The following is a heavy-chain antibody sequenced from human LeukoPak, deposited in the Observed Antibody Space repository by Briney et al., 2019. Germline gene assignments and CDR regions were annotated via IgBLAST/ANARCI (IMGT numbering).Heavy chain of an antibody. CDR1: GFTFSTYS. J-gene: IGHJ3*02. D-gene: IGHD6-19*01. Sequence: QPGGSLRLSCAASGFTFSTYSMNWVRQAPGKGLEWVSYISGSGSNIYYADSVKGRFTISRDNAKNSLSLQMNSLRAEDTAIYYCAREAVPGGRGDTFDIWGQGTMVTVSS. CDR3: AREAVPGGRGDTFDI. CDR2: ISGSGSNI. V-gene: IGHV3-48*04.